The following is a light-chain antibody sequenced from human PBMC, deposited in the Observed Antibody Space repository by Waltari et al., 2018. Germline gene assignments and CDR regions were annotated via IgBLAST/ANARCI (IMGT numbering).Light chain of an antibody. Sequence: SYVLTQPPSVSVAPGKTASITCGGDNIGSKTVHWYQQRPGQAPVLVVFDDSDRPSGIPERFSGSNSGNTATLTISRVEAGDEADYSCQVWDSSNDHVVFGGGTKLTVL. V-gene: IGLV3-21*03. CDR2: DDS. CDR1: NIGSKT. J-gene: IGLJ3*02. CDR3: QVWDSSNDHVV.